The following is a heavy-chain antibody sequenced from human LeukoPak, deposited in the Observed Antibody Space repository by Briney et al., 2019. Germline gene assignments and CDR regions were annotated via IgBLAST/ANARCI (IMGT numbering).Heavy chain of an antibody. Sequence: GGTLRLSCAASGFTFSSYGMSWVRQAPGKGLEWVSGISPRGDITYYKDSVRGRFTISRDNFKNTVSLQLNSLRAEDTAMYYCAKDDDWGRFNHWGQGTLVTVSS. CDR1: GFTFSSYG. CDR3: AKDDDWGRFNH. CDR2: ISPRGDIT. D-gene: IGHD3-16*01. V-gene: IGHV3-23*01. J-gene: IGHJ1*01.